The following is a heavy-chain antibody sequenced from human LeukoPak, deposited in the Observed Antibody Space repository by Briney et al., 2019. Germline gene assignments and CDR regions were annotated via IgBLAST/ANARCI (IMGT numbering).Heavy chain of an antibody. CDR2: ISHDGGNK. CDR1: GFAFSQFP. J-gene: IGHJ4*02. Sequence: PGGSLRLSCVASGFAFSQFPVHWVRQAPGKRLEWVAFISHDGGNKKYGDSVKGRFTISRDNSKNTLYLQMNSLRAEDTAVYYCAKEKIRYNWNYGTTFDYWGQGTLVTVSS. D-gene: IGHD1-7*01. V-gene: IGHV3-30*18. CDR3: AKEKIRYNWNYGTTFDY.